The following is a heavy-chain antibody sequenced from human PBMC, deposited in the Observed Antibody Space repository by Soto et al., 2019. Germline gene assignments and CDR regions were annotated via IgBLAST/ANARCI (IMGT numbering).Heavy chain of an antibody. D-gene: IGHD3-10*01. Sequence: VQLVESGGGVVQPGRSLRLSCAASGFTFSSYAMHWVRQAPGKGLEWVAVISYDGSNKYYADSVKGRFTISRDNSKNTLYLQMNSLRAEDTAVYYCARDLSGVVWFGELSGYWGQGTLVTVSS. CDR2: ISYDGSNK. V-gene: IGHV3-30-3*01. CDR3: ARDLSGVVWFGELSGY. J-gene: IGHJ4*02. CDR1: GFTFSSYA.